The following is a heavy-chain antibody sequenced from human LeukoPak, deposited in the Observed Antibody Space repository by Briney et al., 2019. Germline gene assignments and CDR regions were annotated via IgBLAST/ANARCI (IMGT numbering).Heavy chain of an antibody. J-gene: IGHJ6*02. D-gene: IGHD2-2*02. Sequence: GGSLRLSCAASGFTFSDYYMSWIRQAPGKGLEWVSYISSSGSTIYYADSVKGRFTISRDNAKNSLYLQMNSLRAVDTAVYYCARDRYCSSTSCYTGGYYYYGMDVWGQGTTVTVSS. CDR2: ISSSGSTI. CDR1: GFTFSDYY. CDR3: ARDRYCSSTSCYTGGYYYYGMDV. V-gene: IGHV3-11*01.